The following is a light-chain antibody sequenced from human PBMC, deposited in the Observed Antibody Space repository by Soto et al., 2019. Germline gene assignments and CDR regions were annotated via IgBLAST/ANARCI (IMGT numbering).Light chain of an antibody. Sequence: EIVMTQSPATLSVSPGERATLSCRASQSVSSNLAWYQQKPGQAPRLLIYGASTRATGIPARFSGSGSGTEFPLTISSLQSEDFAVYYCQQCTSWPLTFGGGTKVEIK. CDR2: GAS. J-gene: IGKJ4*01. CDR1: QSVSSN. V-gene: IGKV3-15*01. CDR3: QQCTSWPLT.